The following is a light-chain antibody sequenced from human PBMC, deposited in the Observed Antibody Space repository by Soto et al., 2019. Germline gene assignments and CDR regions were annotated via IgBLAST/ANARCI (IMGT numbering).Light chain of an antibody. Sequence: QSALTQPPSASGSPGQSVTISCTATSGDVGGYNYVSWYQQHPGKAPKLMTYEVSKRPSGVPDRFSGSKSGNTASLTVSGLQAEDEADYYCSSYAGSNNYVFGTGTKLTVL. CDR2: EVS. J-gene: IGLJ1*01. V-gene: IGLV2-8*01. CDR1: SGDVGGYNY. CDR3: SSYAGSNNYV.